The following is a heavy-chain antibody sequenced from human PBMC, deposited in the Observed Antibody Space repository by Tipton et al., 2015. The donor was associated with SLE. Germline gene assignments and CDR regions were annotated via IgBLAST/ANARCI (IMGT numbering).Heavy chain of an antibody. CDR3: ARDRDEQQLDFDY. CDR1: RFTFSSYS. Sequence: SLRLSCAASRFTFSSYSMNWVRQAPGKGLEWVSSISSRSTGYIYYADSVRGRFTISRDHAQNSMYLQMNSLRAEDTAIYYCARDRDEQQLDFDYWGQGTLVTVSS. D-gene: IGHD6-13*01. J-gene: IGHJ4*02. CDR2: ISSRSTGYI. V-gene: IGHV3-21*01.